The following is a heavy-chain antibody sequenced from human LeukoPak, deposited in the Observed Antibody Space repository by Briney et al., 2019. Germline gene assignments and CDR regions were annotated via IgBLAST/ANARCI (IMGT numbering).Heavy chain of an antibody. Sequence: PSETLSLTCTVSGGSISSSHYYWGWIRQPPGKGLEWIGTIYYSGSTYYNPSLKSRVTISVDTSKNQFSLKLSSVTAADTAVYYCARDAPEEDGLTSLDYWGQGTLVTVSS. D-gene: IGHD4/OR15-4a*01. V-gene: IGHV4-39*07. J-gene: IGHJ4*02. CDR2: IYYSGST. CDR1: GGSISSSHYY. CDR3: ARDAPEEDGLTSLDY.